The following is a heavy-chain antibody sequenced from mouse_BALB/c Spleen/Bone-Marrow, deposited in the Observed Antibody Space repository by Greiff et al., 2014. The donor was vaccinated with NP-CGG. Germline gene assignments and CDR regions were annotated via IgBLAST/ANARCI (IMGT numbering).Heavy chain of an antibody. CDR2: IDPAHPYT. J-gene: IGHJ2*01. D-gene: IGHD4-1*01. CDR3: ASLTGTFDY. Sequence: EVQLVESGAELVKPGASVKLSCTASGFNIKDTYIHWVKQGPDQGLEWIGRIDPAHPYTKYAPKLQGKATITADTSSNTAYLQVSSLTSEDTAVYYCASLTGTFDYWGQGTTLTVSS. V-gene: IGHV14-3*02. CDR1: GFNIKDTY.